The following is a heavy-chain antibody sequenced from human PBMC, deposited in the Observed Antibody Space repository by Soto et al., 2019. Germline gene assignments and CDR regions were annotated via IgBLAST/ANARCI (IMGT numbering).Heavy chain of an antibody. J-gene: IGHJ5*02. V-gene: IGHV1-69*10. D-gene: IGHD2-15*01. Sequence: ASVKVSCKASGGTFSSYAISWVRQAPGQGLEWMGGIIPILGIANYAQKFQGRVTIIADKSTSTAYMELSSLRSEDTAVYYCARDGADCSGGSCYFWFDPWGQGTLVTVSS. CDR2: IIPILGIA. CDR3: ARDGADCSGGSCYFWFDP. CDR1: GGTFSSYA.